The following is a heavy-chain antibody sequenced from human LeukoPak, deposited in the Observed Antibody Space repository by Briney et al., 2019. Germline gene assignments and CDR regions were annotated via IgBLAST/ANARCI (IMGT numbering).Heavy chain of an antibody. J-gene: IGHJ6*03. CDR1: GYSISIGFH. Sequence: PSETLSLTCSVSGYSISIGFHWGWIRQSRGKGLEWLGSMHPTGVSYYNPSLKSRVSVSLDTSKNQLSLKLISVTAADTAVYYCARRGYQPPHYYVDVWGKGTAVTVSS. V-gene: IGHV4-38-2*02. CDR3: ARRGYQPPHYYVDV. D-gene: IGHD2-2*01. CDR2: MHPTGVS.